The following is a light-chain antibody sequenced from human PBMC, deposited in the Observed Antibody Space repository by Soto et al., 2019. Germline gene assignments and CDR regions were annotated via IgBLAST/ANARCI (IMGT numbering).Light chain of an antibody. CDR3: LQDYNYPWT. CDR2: AAS. J-gene: IGKJ1*01. V-gene: IGKV1-6*01. Sequence: AIQMTQSPSSLSAFVGDRVTITCRASQGIRTDLGWYQQKPGKAPKLLIYAASSLQSGVPSRISGSGSGTDFTLTISSLQPEDFATYYCLQDYNYPWTFGQGTKVEIK. CDR1: QGIRTD.